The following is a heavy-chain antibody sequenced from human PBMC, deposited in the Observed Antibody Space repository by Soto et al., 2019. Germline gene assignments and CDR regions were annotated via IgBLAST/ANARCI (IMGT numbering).Heavy chain of an antibody. V-gene: IGHV3-9*01. Sequence: QLVESGGGLVQPGRSLRLAGVGSGLPLEDYGMHWVRQGPEKGLEWVAGRTWNGGPIGYADCVKGRFTISRDNSKNSLYLQMRGLIPEDTAFYYCVKDKPDASRGYSHYALDVWGQGTMVTVSS. CDR3: VKDKPDASRGYSHYALDV. J-gene: IGHJ3*01. CDR2: RTWNGGPI. CDR1: GLPLEDYG. D-gene: IGHD3-22*01.